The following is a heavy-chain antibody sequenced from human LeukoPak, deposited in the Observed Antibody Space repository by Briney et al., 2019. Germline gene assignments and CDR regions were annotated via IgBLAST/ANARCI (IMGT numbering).Heavy chain of an antibody. CDR1: GYTFTGYY. V-gene: IGHV1-2*02. D-gene: IGHD4-17*01. CDR3: ATAIYKDWVTRYFDY. J-gene: IGHJ4*02. CDR2: INPNSGGT. Sequence: GASVKVSCKASGYTFTGYYMHWVRQAPGQGLEWMGWINPNSGGTNYAQKFQGRVTMTEDTSTDTAYMELSSLRSEDTAVYYCATAIYKDWVTRYFDYWGQGTLVTVSS.